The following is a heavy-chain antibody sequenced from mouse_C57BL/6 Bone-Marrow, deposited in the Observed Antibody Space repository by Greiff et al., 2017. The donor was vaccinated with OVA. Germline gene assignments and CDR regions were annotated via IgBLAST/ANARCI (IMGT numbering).Heavy chain of an antibody. V-gene: IGHV1-9*01. CDR3: ARPYGNSLNFDY. J-gene: IGHJ2*01. CDR2: ILPGSGST. Sequence: QVQLQQSGAELMKPGASVKLSCKATGYTFTGYWIEWVKQRPGHGLEWIGEILPGSGSTNYNEKFKGKATFTADTSSNPAYMQLSSLTTEDSAIYYCARPYGNSLNFDYWGQGTTLTVSS. CDR1: GYTFTGYW. D-gene: IGHD2-1*01.